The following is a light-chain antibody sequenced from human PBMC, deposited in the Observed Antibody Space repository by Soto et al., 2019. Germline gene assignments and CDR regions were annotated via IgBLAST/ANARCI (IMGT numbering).Light chain of an antibody. CDR1: QSVSDY. CDR2: DAS. V-gene: IGKV3-20*01. Sequence: VLTQSPASLSLSPGERATLSCRAGQSVSDYLAWYQQKPGQPPRLLFFDASNRATGVPARFSAGGSGTDFTLIISRLEPEDFAVYYCQQYGSSPWTFGQGTKVEIK. CDR3: QQYGSSPWT. J-gene: IGKJ1*01.